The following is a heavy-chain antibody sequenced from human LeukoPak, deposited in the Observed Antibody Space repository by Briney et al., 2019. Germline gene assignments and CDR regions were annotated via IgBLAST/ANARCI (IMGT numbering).Heavy chain of an antibody. CDR2: IYYSGST. CDR3: ARHAVTMVRGVIIVGWFDP. J-gene: IGHJ5*02. V-gene: IGHV4-59*04. CDR1: GGSISSYY. D-gene: IGHD3-10*01. Sequence: SETLSLTCTVSGGSISSYYWSWIRQPAGKGLEWIGYIYYSGSTYYNPSLKSRVTISVDTSKNQFSLKLSSVTAADTAVYYCARHAVTMVRGVIIVGWFDPWGQGTLVTVSS.